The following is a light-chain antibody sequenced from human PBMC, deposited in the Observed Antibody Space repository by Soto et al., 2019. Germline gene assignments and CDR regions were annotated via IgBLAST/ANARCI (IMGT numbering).Light chain of an antibody. J-gene: IGLJ2*01. V-gene: IGLV7-46*01. Sequence: QAVVTQEPSLTVSPGGTVTLTCGSSTGAVTSGHYPYWFQQKPGQAPRTLIYDTNNRQSWTPARFSGSLLGGKAALTLSGAQPEDEAEYYCLLCDSGAVVFGGGTKVTVL. CDR1: TGAVTSGHY. CDR3: LLCDSGAVV. CDR2: DTN.